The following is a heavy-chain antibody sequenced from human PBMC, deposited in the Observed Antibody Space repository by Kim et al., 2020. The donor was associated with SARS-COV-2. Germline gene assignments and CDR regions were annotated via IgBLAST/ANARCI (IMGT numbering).Heavy chain of an antibody. CDR2: ISSSGSTI. CDR3: AIEVPLRYSYGKVTPLRSYYYGMDV. Sequence: GGSLRLSCAASGFTFSDYYMSWIRQAPGKGLEWVSYISSSGSTIYYADSVKGRFTISRDNAKNSLYLQMNSLRAEDTAVYYCAIEVPLRYSYGKVTPLRSYYYGMDVWGQGTTVTVSS. D-gene: IGHD5-18*01. CDR1: GFTFSDYY. V-gene: IGHV3-11*01. J-gene: IGHJ6*02.